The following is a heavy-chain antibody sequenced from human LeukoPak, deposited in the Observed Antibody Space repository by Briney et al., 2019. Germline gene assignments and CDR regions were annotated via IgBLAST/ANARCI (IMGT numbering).Heavy chain of an antibody. CDR1: GGSISSSSYY. CDR2: IYYSGST. Sequence: SETLSLTCTVSGGSISSSSYYWGWIRQPPGKVLEWIGSIYYSGSTYYNPSLKSRVTISVDPSKSQFSLRLTSVTAADTAVYYCARTVVTATIDGFQIWGQGTMVTVSS. CDR3: ARTVVTATIDGFQI. V-gene: IGHV4-39*01. J-gene: IGHJ3*02. D-gene: IGHD2-21*02.